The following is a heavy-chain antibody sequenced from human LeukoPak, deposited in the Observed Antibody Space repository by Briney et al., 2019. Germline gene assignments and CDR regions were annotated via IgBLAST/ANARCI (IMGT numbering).Heavy chain of an antibody. CDR1: GYTFTSYG. CDR2: ISAYNGNT. CDR3: ARDPTTVTPDYFDY. Sequence: ASVKVSCKASGYTFTSYGISWVRQAPGQGLEWMGWISAYNGNTNYAQKLQGRVTMTTDTSTSTAYMELRSLRSDDTAVYYCARDPTTVTPDYFDYWGQGTLVTVSS. V-gene: IGHV1-18*01. D-gene: IGHD4-11*01. J-gene: IGHJ4*02.